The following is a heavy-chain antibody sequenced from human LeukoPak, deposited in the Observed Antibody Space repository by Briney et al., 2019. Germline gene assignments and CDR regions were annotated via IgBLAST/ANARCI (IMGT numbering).Heavy chain of an antibody. CDR3: ARDVPSGWTDY. D-gene: IGHD6-19*01. Sequence: PGGSLRLSCAASGFTFSSYRMNWVRQAPGKGLEWVSYISSSSSTIYYADSVKGRFTISRDNAKNSLYLQMNSLGDDDTAVYYCARDVPSGWTDYWGQGTLVTVSS. V-gene: IGHV3-48*02. CDR1: GFTFSSYR. CDR2: ISSSSSTI. J-gene: IGHJ4*02.